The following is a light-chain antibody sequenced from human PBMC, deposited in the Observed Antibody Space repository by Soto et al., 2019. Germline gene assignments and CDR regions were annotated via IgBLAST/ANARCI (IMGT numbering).Light chain of an antibody. CDR2: GAS. J-gene: IGKJ1*01. CDR1: QSVSSSY. V-gene: IGKV3-20*01. Sequence: EIVLTQSPGTLPLSPGERATLSCRASQSVSSSYLAWYQQKPGQAPRLLIYGASSRATGIPGRFSGSGSGTDFTLTISRLEPEDFAVYYCQQYGSLPRTFGQGTEVEIK. CDR3: QQYGSLPRT.